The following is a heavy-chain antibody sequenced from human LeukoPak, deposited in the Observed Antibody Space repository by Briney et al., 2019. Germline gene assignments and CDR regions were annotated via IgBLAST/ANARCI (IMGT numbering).Heavy chain of an antibody. CDR1: GGSFSDYY. Sequence: SETLSLTCAVYGGSFSDYYWTWIRQPPGKGLEWIGEINHRGSTHYNPSLNSRVTISVDTSKKQFSLKLSSVTAADTAVYYCAREMWDSYGYVDYWGQGTLVTVSS. J-gene: IGHJ4*02. CDR2: INHRGST. CDR3: AREMWDSYGYVDY. V-gene: IGHV4-34*01. D-gene: IGHD5-18*01.